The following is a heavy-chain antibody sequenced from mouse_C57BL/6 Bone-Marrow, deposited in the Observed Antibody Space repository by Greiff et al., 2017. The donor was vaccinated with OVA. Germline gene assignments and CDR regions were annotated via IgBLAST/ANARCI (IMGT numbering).Heavy chain of an antibody. D-gene: IGHD2-5*01. J-gene: IGHJ3*01. V-gene: IGHV14-4*01. CDR2: IDPENGDT. CDR1: GFNIKDDY. CDR3: HTHSNYPAWCVY. Sequence: VHVKQSGAELVRPGASVKLSCTASGFNIKDDYMHWVKQRPEQGLEWIGWIDPENGDTEYASKFQGKATITADTSSNTAYLQLSSLTSEDTAVYYCHTHSNYPAWCVYWGQGTLVTVSA.